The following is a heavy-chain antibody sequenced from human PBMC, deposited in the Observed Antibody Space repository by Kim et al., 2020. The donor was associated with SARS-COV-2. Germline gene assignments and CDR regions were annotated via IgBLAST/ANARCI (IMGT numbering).Heavy chain of an antibody. Sequence: KYNPSLKNRVTLSVDMSKNQISLQLRSVTATDTAVYYCVTNSSSWSLAVDIWGLGTLVTVSS. V-gene: IGHV4-4*07. J-gene: IGHJ3*02. D-gene: IGHD3-3*01. CDR3: VTNSSSWSLAVDI.